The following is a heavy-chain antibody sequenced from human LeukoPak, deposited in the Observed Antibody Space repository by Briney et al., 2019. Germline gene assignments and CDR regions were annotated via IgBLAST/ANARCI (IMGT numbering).Heavy chain of an antibody. CDR2: INPNSGGT. Sequence: ASVKVSCKASGYTFTTYGISWVRQAPGQGLEWMGWINPNSGGTNYAQKFQGRVTMTRDTSISTAYMELSRLRSDDTAVYYCARGESGADFDYWGQGTLVTVSS. J-gene: IGHJ4*02. CDR3: ARGESGADFDY. V-gene: IGHV1-2*02. CDR1: GYTFTTYG.